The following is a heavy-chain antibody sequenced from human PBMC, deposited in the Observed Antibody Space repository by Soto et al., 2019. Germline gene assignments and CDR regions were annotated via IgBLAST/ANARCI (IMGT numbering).Heavy chain of an antibody. Sequence: ASVKVSCKASGYTFTSYYMHWVRQAPGQGLEWMGIINPSGGSTSYAQKFQGRVTMTRDTSTSTVYMELSSLSSEDTAVYYCARVSSLTGTTSYYYYYMDVWGKGTTVTVSS. J-gene: IGHJ6*03. CDR1: GYTFTSYY. CDR2: INPSGGST. D-gene: IGHD1-7*01. CDR3: ARVSSLTGTTSYYYYYMDV. V-gene: IGHV1-46*03.